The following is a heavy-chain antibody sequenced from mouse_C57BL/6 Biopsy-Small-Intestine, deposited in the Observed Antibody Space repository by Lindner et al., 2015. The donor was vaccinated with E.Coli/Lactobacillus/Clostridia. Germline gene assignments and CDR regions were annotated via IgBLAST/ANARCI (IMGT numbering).Heavy chain of an antibody. V-gene: IGHV1-82*01. Sequence: VQLQESGPELVRPGASVKMSCKASGYTFSRSWMNWVRQRPGKGLEWIGRIYPGDGDSNYDGKFKGKATLTADKSSSTAYMQLSSLTSEDSAVYFCARGYYGIFDYWGQGTTLTVSS. J-gene: IGHJ2*01. CDR1: GYTFSRSW. CDR3: ARGYYGIFDY. D-gene: IGHD2-1*01. CDR2: IYPGDGDS.